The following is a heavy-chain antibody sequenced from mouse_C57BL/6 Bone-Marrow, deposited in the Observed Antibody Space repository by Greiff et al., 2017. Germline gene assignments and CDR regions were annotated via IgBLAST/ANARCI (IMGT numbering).Heavy chain of an antibody. CDR3: ARGHYYGSSYLYFDY. J-gene: IGHJ2*01. D-gene: IGHD1-1*01. CDR2: IDPSDSYT. V-gene: IGHV1-69*01. CDR1: GYTFTSYW. Sequence: VQLQQPGAELVMPGASVKLSCKASGYTFTSYWMHWVKQRPGQGLEWIGEIDPSDSYTNYNQKFKGKSTLTVDKSSSTAYRQLSSLTSEDSAVYYCARGHYYGSSYLYFDYWGQGTTLTVSS.